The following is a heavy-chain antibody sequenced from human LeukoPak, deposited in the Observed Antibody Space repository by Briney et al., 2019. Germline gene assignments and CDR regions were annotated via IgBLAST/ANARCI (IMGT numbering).Heavy chain of an antibody. CDR2: FDPEDGET. CDR1: GYTLTELS. V-gene: IGHV1-24*01. Sequence: ASVKVSCKASGYTLTELSMHWVRQAPGKGLEWMGGFDPEDGETIYAQKFQGRVTMTEDTSTDTAYMELSSLRSEDTAVYYCATGPYGIYYFDYWGQGTLVTVSS. CDR3: ATGPYGIYYFDY. J-gene: IGHJ4*02. D-gene: IGHD2-15*01.